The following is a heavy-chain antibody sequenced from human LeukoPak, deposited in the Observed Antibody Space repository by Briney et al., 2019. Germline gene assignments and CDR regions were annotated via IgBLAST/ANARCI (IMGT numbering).Heavy chain of an antibody. CDR2: IHTSGST. D-gene: IGHD3-22*01. Sequence: PSETLSLTCSVSGASISSYYWTWIRQPAGKGLEWIGRIHTSGSTNYNPSLTSRATMSLDTSKNQFSLRLSSVTAADTAVYYCAGDSSAYSSSFDPWGQGTLVTVSS. V-gene: IGHV4-4*07. CDR3: AGDSSAYSSSFDP. CDR1: GASISSYY. J-gene: IGHJ5*02.